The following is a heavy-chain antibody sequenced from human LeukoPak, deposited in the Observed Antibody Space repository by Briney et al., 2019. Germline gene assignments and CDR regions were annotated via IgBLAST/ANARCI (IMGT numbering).Heavy chain of an antibody. CDR3: ARDQRWYYYYGMDV. CDR1: GGSFSGYY. J-gene: IGHJ6*02. V-gene: IGHV4-34*01. Sequence: SETLSLTCAVYGGSFSGYYWSWIRQPPGKGLEWIGEINHSGSTNYNPSLKSRVTISVDTSKNQFSLKLSSVTAADTAVYYCARDQRWYYYYGMDVWGQGTTVTVSS. D-gene: IGHD6-13*01. CDR2: INHSGST.